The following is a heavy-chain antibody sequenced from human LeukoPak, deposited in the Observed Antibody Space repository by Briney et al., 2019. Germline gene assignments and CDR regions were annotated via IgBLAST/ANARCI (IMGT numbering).Heavy chain of an antibody. CDR3: ASSNMLYSRVLAD. CDR2: IILIFGTA. V-gene: IGHV1-69*13. CDR1: GGTFSSYA. J-gene: IGHJ4*02. D-gene: IGHD2-8*01. Sequence: SVKVSCKASGGTFSSYAISWVRQAPGQGLEWMGGIILIFGTANYAQKFQGRVTITADESTSTAYMELSSLRSEDTAVYYCASSNMLYSRVLADWGQGTLVTVSS.